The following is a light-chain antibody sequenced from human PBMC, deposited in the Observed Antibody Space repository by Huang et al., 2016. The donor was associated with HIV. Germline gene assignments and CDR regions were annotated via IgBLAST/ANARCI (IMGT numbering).Light chain of an antibody. J-gene: IGKJ2*01. Sequence: EIVMTQSPATLSLSPGERATLSCRASQRVSSNLAWYQQKPGQAPRLLIYGASTRATGIPARFSALGSGTEFTLTISSLQSEDFAVYYCQQYNNWPPMYTFGQGTNLEIK. CDR1: QRVSSN. CDR3: QQYNNWPPMYT. CDR2: GAS. V-gene: IGKV3-15*01.